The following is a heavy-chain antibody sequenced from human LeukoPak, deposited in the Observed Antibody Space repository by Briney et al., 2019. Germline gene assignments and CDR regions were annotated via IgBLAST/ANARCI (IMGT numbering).Heavy chain of an antibody. D-gene: IGHD4-17*01. CDR3: ARAPPTTTDYGDYLTRWDYFDY. CDR2: INWNGGST. J-gene: IGHJ4*02. Sequence: GRSLTLACAAAGFTFDDYGMSWVRQAAGKGLEWVSGINWNGGSTGYADSMKGRFTISRHNAKNSLYLQMNSLRAEDTALYHCARAPPTTTDYGDYLTRWDYFDYWGQGTLVTVSS. V-gene: IGHV3-20*01. CDR1: GFTFDDYG.